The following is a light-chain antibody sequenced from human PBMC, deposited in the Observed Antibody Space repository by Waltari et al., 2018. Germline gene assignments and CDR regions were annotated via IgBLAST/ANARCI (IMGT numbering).Light chain of an antibody. J-gene: IGKJ1*01. CDR2: DAS. CDR3: QHYVTLPAT. V-gene: IGKV3-20*01. Sequence: EIVLTQSPGTLSLSPGERPTLSCRTSQSLSRPLAWYQQKPGQAPRLLIYDASKRATGIPDRFIGSGSGTDFSLTISRLEPEDFAVYYCQHYVTLPATFGQGTRVELK. CDR1: QSLSRP.